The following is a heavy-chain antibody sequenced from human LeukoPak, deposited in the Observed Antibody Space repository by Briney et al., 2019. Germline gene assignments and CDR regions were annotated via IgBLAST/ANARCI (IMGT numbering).Heavy chain of an antibody. CDR3: AKVHYDFWSGYYTDADY. D-gene: IGHD3-3*01. CDR1: GFTFSSYA. V-gene: IGHV3-23*01. Sequence: GGSLRLSCAASGFTFSSYAMSWVRQAPGKGLEWVSAISGSGGSTYYADSVKGRFTISRDNSKNTLYLQMNSLRAEDTAVYYCAKVHYDFWSGYYTDADYWGQGTLVTVSS. CDR2: ISGSGGST. J-gene: IGHJ4*02.